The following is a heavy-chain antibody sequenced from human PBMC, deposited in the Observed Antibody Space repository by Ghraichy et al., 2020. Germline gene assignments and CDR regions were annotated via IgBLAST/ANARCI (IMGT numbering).Heavy chain of an antibody. Sequence: SETLSLTCTVSGGSISSSSYYWGWIRQPPGKGLEWIGSIYYSGSTYYNPSLKSRVTISVDTSKNQFSLKLSSVTAADTAVYYCPLTLGVVVAAIRNDAFDIWGQGTMVTVSS. D-gene: IGHD2-15*01. V-gene: IGHV4-39*01. CDR2: IYYSGST. CDR3: PLTLGVVVAAIRNDAFDI. J-gene: IGHJ3*02. CDR1: GGSISSSSYY.